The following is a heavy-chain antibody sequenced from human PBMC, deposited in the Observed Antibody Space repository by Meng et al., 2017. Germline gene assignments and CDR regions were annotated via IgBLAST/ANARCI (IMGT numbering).Heavy chain of an antibody. CDR3: TWDDKAVSDY. CDR1: GFYFGIAW. J-gene: IGHJ4*02. Sequence: EVTLVDSGGDLVKPVGSLRRSCVGSGFYFGIAWMSWVRQDPGKGMEWVGRIKSNTDGGKEEYAAAVTGRFTISRDDSKSTIYLQMSGLRIDDTGVYYCTWDDKAVSDYWGQGTLVTVSS. CDR2: IKSNTDGGKE. D-gene: IGHD3-9*01. V-gene: IGHV3-15*01.